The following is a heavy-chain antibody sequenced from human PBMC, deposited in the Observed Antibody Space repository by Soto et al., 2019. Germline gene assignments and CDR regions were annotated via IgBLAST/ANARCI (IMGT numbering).Heavy chain of an antibody. J-gene: IGHJ4*02. V-gene: IGHV3-33*01. CDR3: ARGGYCSGGSCYSGYYFDY. CDR1: GFTFSSYG. CDR2: IWYDGSNK. Sequence: ESGGGVVQPGRSLRLSCAASGFTFSSYGMHWVRQAPGKGLEWVAVIWYDGSNKYYADSVKGRFTISRDNSKNTLYLQMNSLRAEDTAVYYCARGGYCSGGSCYSGYYFDYWGQGTLVTVSS. D-gene: IGHD2-15*01.